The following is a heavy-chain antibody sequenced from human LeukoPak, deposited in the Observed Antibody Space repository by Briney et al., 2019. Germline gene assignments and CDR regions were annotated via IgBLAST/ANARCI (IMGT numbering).Heavy chain of an antibody. CDR2: MNPNSGNT. CDR1: GYTFTGYY. J-gene: IGHJ4*02. V-gene: IGHV1-8*02. D-gene: IGHD5-12*01. Sequence: ASVKVSCKASGYTFTGYYMHWVRQATGQGLEWMGWMNPNSGNTGYAQKFQGRVTMTRNTSISTAYMELSSLRSEDTAVYYCARGSGYDFGFDYWGQGTLVTVSS. CDR3: ARGSGYDFGFDY.